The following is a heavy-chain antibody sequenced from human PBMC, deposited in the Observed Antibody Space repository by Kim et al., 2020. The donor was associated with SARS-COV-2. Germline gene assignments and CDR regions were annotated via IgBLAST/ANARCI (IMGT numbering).Heavy chain of an antibody. V-gene: IGHV3-30*18. Sequence: GGSLRLSCAASGFTFSSYGMHWVRQAPGKGLEWVAVISYDGSNKYYADSVKGRFTISRDNSKNTLYLQMNSLRAEDTAVYYCAKDSRITIFGVVITTYYYYYYGMDVWGQGTTVTVSS. CDR2: ISYDGSNK. J-gene: IGHJ6*02. D-gene: IGHD3-3*01. CDR3: AKDSRITIFGVVITTYYYYYYGMDV. CDR1: GFTFSSYG.